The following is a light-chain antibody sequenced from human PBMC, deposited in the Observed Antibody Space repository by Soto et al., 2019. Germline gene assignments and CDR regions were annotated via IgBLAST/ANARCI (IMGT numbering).Light chain of an antibody. Sequence: EIVMTQSPDTLSVSPGERATLSCRASQSVSSNLAWYQQKPGQAPRLLIYDASSRATGIPDRFSGSGFVTDFTLTISGLEPEDFAVYYCQQYGSSGRTFGQGTKVDIK. CDR3: QQYGSSGRT. CDR2: DAS. J-gene: IGKJ1*01. V-gene: IGKV3-20*01. CDR1: QSVSSN.